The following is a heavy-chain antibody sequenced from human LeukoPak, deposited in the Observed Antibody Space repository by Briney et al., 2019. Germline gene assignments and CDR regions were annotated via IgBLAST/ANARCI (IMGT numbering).Heavy chain of an antibody. CDR1: GGSISSSSYY. Sequence: SETLSLTCTVSGGSISSSSYYWGWIRQPPGKGLEWIGSIYYSGSTYYNPSLKSQVTTSVDTSKNQFSLKLSSVTAADTAVYYCARVANIGGSYSYFYKRHWFDPWGQGTLVTVSS. J-gene: IGHJ5*02. D-gene: IGHD1-26*01. V-gene: IGHV4-39*07. CDR2: IYYSGST. CDR3: ARVANIGGSYSYFYKRHWFDP.